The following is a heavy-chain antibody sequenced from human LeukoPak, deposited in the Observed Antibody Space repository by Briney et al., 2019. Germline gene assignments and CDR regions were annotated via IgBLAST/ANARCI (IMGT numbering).Heavy chain of an antibody. Sequence: GGSLRLSCAASGFTFRSYNMNWVRQAPGKGLEWVSSISTSSSYIHYADSVKGRFTISRDNAKNSLYLQMNSLRAEDTAVYYCVRGRGYSYGHLGLGFDYWGQGTLVTVSS. V-gene: IGHV3-21*01. J-gene: IGHJ4*02. CDR3: VRGRGYSYGHLGLGFDY. CDR2: ISTSSSYI. CDR1: GFTFRSYN. D-gene: IGHD5-18*01.